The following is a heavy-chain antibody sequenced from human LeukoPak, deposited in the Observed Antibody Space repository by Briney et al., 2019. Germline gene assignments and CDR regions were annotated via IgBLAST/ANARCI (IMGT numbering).Heavy chain of an antibody. Sequence: ASVKVSCKASGYTFTSYGISWVRQAPGQGLEWMGWTSSYNGNTNYAQKLQGRVTMTTDTSTSTAYMELRSLRSDDTAVYYCARDLGYCSVDSCNRNWFDPWGQGTLVTVSS. D-gene: IGHD2-15*01. J-gene: IGHJ5*02. CDR2: TSSYNGNT. CDR1: GYTFTSYG. V-gene: IGHV1-18*01. CDR3: ARDLGYCSVDSCNRNWFDP.